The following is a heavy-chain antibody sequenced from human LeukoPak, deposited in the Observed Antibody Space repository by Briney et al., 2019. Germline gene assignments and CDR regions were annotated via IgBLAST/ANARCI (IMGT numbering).Heavy chain of an antibody. CDR1: GFTFSSYA. CDR3: AKNERVYAIGYFDY. CDR2: FSGSGGST. V-gene: IGHV3-23*01. D-gene: IGHD2-8*01. Sequence: PGGSLRFSFPASGFTFSSYAMSWFPQAPGKGLEGVLAFSGSGGSTYYADSVKGRFTISRDNSKNTLYLQMNSLRAEDTAVYYCAKNERVYAIGYFDYWGQGTLVTVSS. J-gene: IGHJ4*02.